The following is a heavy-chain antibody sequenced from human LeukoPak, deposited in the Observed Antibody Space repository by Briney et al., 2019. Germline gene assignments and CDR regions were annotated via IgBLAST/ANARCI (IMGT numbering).Heavy chain of an antibody. CDR2: IYHSGST. D-gene: IGHD6-6*01. CDR3: ARVSSSDAFDI. J-gene: IGHJ3*02. Sequence: SETLSLTCTVSGYSITSPNYWGWIRQPPGKGLEWIGSIYHSGSTYYNSSHKSRVTISVDTSKNQFSLKLSSVTAADTAVYYCARVSSSDAFDIWGQGTMVTVSS. V-gene: IGHV4-38-2*02. CDR1: GYSITSPNY.